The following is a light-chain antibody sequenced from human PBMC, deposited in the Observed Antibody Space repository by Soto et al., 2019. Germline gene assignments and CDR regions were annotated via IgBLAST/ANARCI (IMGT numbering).Light chain of an antibody. J-gene: IGKJ2*01. V-gene: IGKV3-20*01. CDR1: RSVSSSY. CDR3: QQYCNSPPNA. Sequence: EIVLTQSPGTLSLSPGERATLSCRASRSVSSSYLAWYQQKPGQAPRLLTYGASSRAPGIPARFSGTGSGTDFTPTISTLVPEDFAVYVCQQYCNSPPNAFGQGTKVEIK. CDR2: GAS.